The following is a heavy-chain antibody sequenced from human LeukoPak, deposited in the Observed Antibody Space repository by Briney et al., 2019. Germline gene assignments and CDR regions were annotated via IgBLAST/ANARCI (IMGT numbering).Heavy chain of an antibody. V-gene: IGHV3-66*02. CDR1: GFIVSNNY. Sequence: GGSLRLSCVASGFIVSNNYMSWVRQAPGKGLEWVSVLYNAGSTYYAESVKGRFTISRDISKNTLYLQMNSLRPEDTAVYYCARGGDSWSGYSYGLDVWGQGTTVTVSS. CDR3: ARGGDSWSGYSYGLDV. D-gene: IGHD3-3*01. J-gene: IGHJ6*02. CDR2: LYNAGST.